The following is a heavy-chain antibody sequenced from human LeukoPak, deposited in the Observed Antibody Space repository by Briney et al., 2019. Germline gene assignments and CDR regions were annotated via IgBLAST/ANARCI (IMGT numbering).Heavy chain of an antibody. CDR2: INTDGSRT. Sequence: GGSLRLSCAASGFTFSTYWMHWVRQAPGKGLVWVSRINTDGSRTDPVEGRFTISRDNAKNTLYLQMNSLRAEDTAVYYCARVSRGDYYFDYWGPGTLVTVSS. D-gene: IGHD5-24*01. V-gene: IGHV3-74*01. CDR1: GFTFSTYW. CDR3: ARVSRGDYYFDY. J-gene: IGHJ4*02.